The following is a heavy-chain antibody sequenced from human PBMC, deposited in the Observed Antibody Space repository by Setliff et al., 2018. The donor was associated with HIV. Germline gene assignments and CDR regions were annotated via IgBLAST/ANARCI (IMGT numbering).Heavy chain of an antibody. V-gene: IGHV4-39*02. CDR1: GGFIKNSNYY. CDR2: IHYSGST. J-gene: IGHJ3*02. CDR3: VRDLTTIVTRKVFDI. Sequence: ASETLSLTCTVYGGFIKNSNYYWGWIRQPPGKGLEWIGNIHYSGSTYYNPSLKSRVTISRDNSKNTLYVQMNSLRADDTAVYYCVRDLTTIVTRKVFDIWGQGTMVTVSS. D-gene: IGHD4-4*01.